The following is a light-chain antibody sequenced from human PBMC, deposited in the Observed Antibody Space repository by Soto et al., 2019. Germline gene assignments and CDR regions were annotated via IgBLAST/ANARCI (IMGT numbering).Light chain of an antibody. CDR2: GAS. V-gene: IGKV3-15*01. Sequence: EIVMTQSPATLSVSPGERATLSCRASQSVSNNLAWYQQKPGQAPRLLIYGASTRATGIPARFSGSGSGTEFTLNISRLQSEDFEVYYCQQSNNWPPWTFGQGTKVEIK. CDR3: QQSNNWPPWT. CDR1: QSVSNN. J-gene: IGKJ1*01.